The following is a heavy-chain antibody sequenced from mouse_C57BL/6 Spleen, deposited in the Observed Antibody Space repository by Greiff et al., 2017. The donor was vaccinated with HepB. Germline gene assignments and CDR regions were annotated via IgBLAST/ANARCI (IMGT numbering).Heavy chain of an antibody. CDR3: ARYGGLRRDAMDY. D-gene: IGHD2-4*01. V-gene: IGHV1-55*01. Sequence: QVQLQQPGAELVKPGASVKMSCKASGYTFTSYWITWVTQRPGQGLEWIGDIYPGSGSTNYNEKFKSKATLTVDTSSSTAYMQLSSLTSEDSAVYYCARYGGLRRDAMDYWGQGTSVTVSS. CDR2: IYPGSGST. CDR1: GYTFTSYW. J-gene: IGHJ4*01.